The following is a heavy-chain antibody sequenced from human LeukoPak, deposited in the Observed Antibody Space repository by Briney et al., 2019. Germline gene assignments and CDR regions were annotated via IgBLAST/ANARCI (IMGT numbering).Heavy chain of an antibody. D-gene: IGHD6-13*01. V-gene: IGHV3-21*01. CDR3: ARDLNGGKYSSSWYELDY. CDR2: IISSSSYI. Sequence: GGSLRLSCAASGFTFSSYSMNWVRQAPGRGLDWVSSIISSSSYIYYADSEKGRFTISRDNAKNYLYLQTNSLRAEDTAVYYCARDLNGGKYSSSWYELDYWGQGTLVTVSS. CDR1: GFTFSSYS. J-gene: IGHJ4*02.